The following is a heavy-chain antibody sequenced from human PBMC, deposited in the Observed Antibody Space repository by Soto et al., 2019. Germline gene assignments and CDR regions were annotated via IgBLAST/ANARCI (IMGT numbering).Heavy chain of an antibody. D-gene: IGHD2-8*01. Sequence: QITLKESGPTLVKPTQTLTLTCTFSGFSLSTSGVGVGWIRQPPGKALEWLALIYWDDDKRYSPSLKSRLTITKDTSKNQVVLTMTNMEPVDTATYYCAHLPRCFTKTCYFDYWGQGTLVTVSS. V-gene: IGHV2-5*02. CDR1: GFSLSTSGVG. CDR2: IYWDDDK. J-gene: IGHJ4*02. CDR3: AHLPRCFTKTCYFDY.